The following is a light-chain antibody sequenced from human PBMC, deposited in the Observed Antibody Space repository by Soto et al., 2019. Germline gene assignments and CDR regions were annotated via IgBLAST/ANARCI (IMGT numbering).Light chain of an antibody. V-gene: IGKV3-20*01. J-gene: IGKJ1*01. CDR2: GAS. Sequence: EIVFTQSPGTLSLSPGERATLSCRASQSVSSSYLAWYQQKPGQAPRLLIYGASSRATGIPDRFSGSGSGTDFTLTISRLEPEDFAVYYCQQYGSSPWKFGQGTKVDI. CDR3: QQYGSSPWK. CDR1: QSVSSSY.